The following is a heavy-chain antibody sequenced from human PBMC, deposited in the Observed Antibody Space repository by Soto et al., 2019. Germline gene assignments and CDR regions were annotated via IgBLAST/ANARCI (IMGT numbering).Heavy chain of an antibody. CDR2: IIPIFGTA. CDR3: AREKRGSPYYYYYGMDV. V-gene: IGHV1-69*13. D-gene: IGHD1-26*01. J-gene: IGHJ6*02. Sequence: GASVKVSCKASGGTFSSYAISWVRQAPGQGLEWMGGIIPIFGTANYAQKFQGRVTITADESTSTAYMELSSLRSEDTAVYYCAREKRGSPYYYYYGMDVWGQGTTVTVSS. CDR1: GGTFSSYA.